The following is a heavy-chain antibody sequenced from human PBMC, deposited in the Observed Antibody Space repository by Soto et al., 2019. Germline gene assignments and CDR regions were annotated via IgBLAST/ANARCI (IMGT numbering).Heavy chain of an antibody. Sequence: GGSLRLSCAASGFMFRSYAMHWVRQAPGKGLEWVAGIWYDGSTKYYGDSVKGRFTISRDNSKNTLYLQMNSLRAEDTAVYYCAKEGLFGLGTYQIDYWGQGTLVTVSS. CDR2: IWYDGSTK. J-gene: IGHJ4*02. CDR3: AKEGLFGLGTYQIDY. V-gene: IGHV3-33*06. D-gene: IGHD3-22*01. CDR1: GFMFRSYA.